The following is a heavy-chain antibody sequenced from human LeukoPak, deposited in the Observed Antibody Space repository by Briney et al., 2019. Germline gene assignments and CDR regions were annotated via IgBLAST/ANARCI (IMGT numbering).Heavy chain of an antibody. CDR1: EDTLTELS. Sequence: GASVKVSCKVSEDTLTELSMHWVRQAPGKGLEWMGGFDPEDGETIYAQKFQGRVTMTEDTSTDTAYMELSSLRSEDTAMYYCATMGVVVATPLFRWYNWYDPWGQGTLVTVSS. D-gene: IGHD2-15*01. J-gene: IGHJ5*02. V-gene: IGHV1-24*01. CDR2: FDPEDGET. CDR3: ATMGVVVATPLFRWYNWYDP.